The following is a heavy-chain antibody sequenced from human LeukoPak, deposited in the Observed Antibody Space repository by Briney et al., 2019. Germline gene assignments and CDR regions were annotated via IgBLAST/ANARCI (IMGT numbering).Heavy chain of an antibody. CDR1: GFTFSSDA. V-gene: IGHV3-23*01. D-gene: IGHD2-21*01. CDR2: ISGGGGTT. Sequence: GGSLRLSCAASGFTFSSDAMSWVRQAPGKGLEWVSTISGGGGTTYYSDSVKGRFTISRDNSKNALFLQMNSLRAEDTAVYYCAKGLGAGGAHDYWGQGTLVTVSS. CDR3: AKGLGAGGAHDY. J-gene: IGHJ4*02.